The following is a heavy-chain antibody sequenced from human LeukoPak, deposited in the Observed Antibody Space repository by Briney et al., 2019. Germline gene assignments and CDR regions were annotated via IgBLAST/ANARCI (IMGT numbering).Heavy chain of an antibody. V-gene: IGHV3-43*01. CDR1: GFTFDDYT. CDR3: ARDNEAWYFDL. Sequence: GGSLRLSCVASGFTFDDYTMHWVRQAPGKGLEWVSLISWDGSSRYYADSVKGRFTISRDNSKNSLYLQMNSQRTEDTALYYCARDNEAWYFDLWGRGTPVTVSS. CDR2: ISWDGSSR. J-gene: IGHJ2*01.